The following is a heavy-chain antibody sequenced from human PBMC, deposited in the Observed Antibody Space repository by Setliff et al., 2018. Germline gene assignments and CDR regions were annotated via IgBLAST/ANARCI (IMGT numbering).Heavy chain of an antibody. J-gene: IGHJ4*02. CDR3: ARLRYYGSGSYLDY. V-gene: IGHV4-39*07. CDR2: IYDRGST. CDR1: GGSISSSTNY. Sequence: PSETLSLTCTVSGGSISSSTNYWGWIRQPPGKGLEWIGNIYDRGSTHYNPSLKSRVTISEDTSKNQFSLKLSSVTAADTAVYYCARLRYYGSGSYLDYWGQGTLVTVSS. D-gene: IGHD3-10*01.